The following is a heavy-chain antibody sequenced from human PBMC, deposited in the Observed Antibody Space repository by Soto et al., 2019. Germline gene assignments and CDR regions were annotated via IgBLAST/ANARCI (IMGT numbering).Heavy chain of an antibody. D-gene: IGHD6-19*01. CDR3: AKDLLGRVWSFDK. J-gene: IGHJ4*02. V-gene: IGHV3-23*01. CDR2: LISSGESP. CDR1: GFTFSTQA. Sequence: EVQLLESGGGLIQPGGSLRLSCSASGFTFSTQAMAWVRQAPGKGLEWVSALISSGESPDYADSVKGRFTISRHNSKKTLYLQRNSLRADDTAVYYCAKDLLGRVWSFDKWGPGTVVTVSS.